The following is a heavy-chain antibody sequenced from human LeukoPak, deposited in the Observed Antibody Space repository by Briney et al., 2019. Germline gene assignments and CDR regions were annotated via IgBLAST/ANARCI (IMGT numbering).Heavy chain of an antibody. D-gene: IGHD2-2*02. CDR3: ARGYQLLYLDWFDP. J-gene: IGHJ5*02. Sequence: SVKVSCKASGGTFSSYAISWVRQAPGQGLEWMGGIIPIFGTANYAQKFQGRVTITADESTSTAYMELSSLRSEDTAVYYCARGYQLLYLDWFDPWGQGTLLTVSS. CDR2: IIPIFGTA. CDR1: GGTFSSYA. V-gene: IGHV1-69*01.